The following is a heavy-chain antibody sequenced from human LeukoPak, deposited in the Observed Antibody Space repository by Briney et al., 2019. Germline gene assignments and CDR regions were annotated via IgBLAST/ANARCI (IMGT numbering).Heavy chain of an antibody. V-gene: IGHV4-4*07. Sequence: SETLSLTCTVSGGSISSYYWSWIRQPAGKGLEWIGRIYTSGSTNYNPSLKSLVTMSVDTSKNQFSLKLSSVTAADTAVYYCARGTYYYDSSGSNLDYWGQGTLVTVSS. D-gene: IGHD3-22*01. J-gene: IGHJ4*02. CDR1: GGSISSYY. CDR2: IYTSGST. CDR3: ARGTYYYDSSGSNLDY.